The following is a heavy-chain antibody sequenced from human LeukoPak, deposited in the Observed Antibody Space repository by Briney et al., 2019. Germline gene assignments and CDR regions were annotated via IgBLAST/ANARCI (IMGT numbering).Heavy chain of an antibody. CDR2: ISGDGGST. CDR1: GFTFDDYA. Sequence: PGGSLRLSCAASGFTFDDYAMHWVRQAPGKGLEWVSLISGDGGSTYYADSVKGRFTISRDNAKNSLYLQMNSLRAEDTAVYYCASGPDIVVVPAGPDLGYWGQGTLVTVSS. D-gene: IGHD2-2*01. V-gene: IGHV3-43*02. CDR3: ASGPDIVVVPAGPDLGY. J-gene: IGHJ4*02.